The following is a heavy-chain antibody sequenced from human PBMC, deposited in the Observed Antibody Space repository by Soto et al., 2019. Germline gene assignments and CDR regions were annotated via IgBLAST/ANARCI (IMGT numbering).Heavy chain of an antibody. CDR2: INPSSGGT. V-gene: IGHV1-2*02. J-gene: IGHJ6*02. CDR1: GYPFTGPY. D-gene: IGHD2-21*02. Sequence: GASVKVSCKASGYPFTGPYIYWVRQAPGQGLEWMGWINPSSGGTEFAEKFQGRVTITADEATRTAYMELSGLRSEDTAVYYCARDDATHCGDDCYRYFYYGMDVWGQGTTVTV. CDR3: ARDDATHCGDDCYRYFYYGMDV.